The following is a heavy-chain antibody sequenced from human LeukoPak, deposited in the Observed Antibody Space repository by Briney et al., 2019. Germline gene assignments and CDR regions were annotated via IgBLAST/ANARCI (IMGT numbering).Heavy chain of an antibody. V-gene: IGHV4-4*02. D-gene: IGHD3-22*01. Sequence: SGTLSLTCAVSGGSISSDDWWSWVRQAPGKGLEWIGEIYHSGSTNYNPSLKSRLTISVDTSKNQFSLKLSSVTAADTAVYYCARFTYFDSSGYYSPTFDYWGRGTLVTVSS. J-gene: IGHJ4*02. CDR1: GGSISSDDW. CDR3: ARFTYFDSSGYYSPTFDY. CDR2: IYHSGST.